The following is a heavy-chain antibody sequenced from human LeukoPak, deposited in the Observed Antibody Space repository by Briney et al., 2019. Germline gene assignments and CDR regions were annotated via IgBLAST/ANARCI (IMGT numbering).Heavy chain of an antibody. V-gene: IGHV3-30*18. Sequence: PGGSLRLSCAASGFTFSRYVMSWVRQAPGKGLEWVAAISYDGTNKYYADSVKGRFTISRDNSKNTLYLQMNSLRAEDTAVYYCAKSSRVDYWGQGTLVTVSS. J-gene: IGHJ4*02. CDR2: ISYDGTNK. CDR1: GFTFSRYV. D-gene: IGHD3-10*01. CDR3: AKSSRVDY.